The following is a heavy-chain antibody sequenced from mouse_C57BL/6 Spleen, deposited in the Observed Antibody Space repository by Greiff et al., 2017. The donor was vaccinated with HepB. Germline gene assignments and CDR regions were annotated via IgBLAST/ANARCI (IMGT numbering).Heavy chain of an antibody. J-gene: IGHJ4*01. V-gene: IGHV1-15*01. CDR2: IDPETGGS. D-gene: IGHD1-1*01. CDR3: TKGVTTVVASMDY. Sequence: VQLQQSGAELVRPGASVTLSCKASGYTFTDYEMHWVKQTPVHGLEWIGAIDPETGGSAYNQKFKGKAILTADKSSSTAYMELRSLTSEDSAVYYCTKGVTTVVASMDYWGQGTSVTVSS. CDR1: GYTFTDYE.